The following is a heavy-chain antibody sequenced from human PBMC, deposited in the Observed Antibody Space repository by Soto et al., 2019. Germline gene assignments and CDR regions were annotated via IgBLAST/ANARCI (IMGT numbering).Heavy chain of an antibody. J-gene: IGHJ6*02. D-gene: IGHD3-16*01. CDR3: ALTGGFAPVYGFDV. CDR1: GYSFSTYW. V-gene: IGHV5-51*01. CDR2: IYLGDSDT. Sequence: GESLKISCTGSGYSFSTYWIAWVRQMPGKGLEWMGIIYLGDSDTRYSPSFEGQVTLSADRSTSTVFLEWSFLKTSDTAMYFCALTGGFAPVYGFDVWGQGTSVTVSS.